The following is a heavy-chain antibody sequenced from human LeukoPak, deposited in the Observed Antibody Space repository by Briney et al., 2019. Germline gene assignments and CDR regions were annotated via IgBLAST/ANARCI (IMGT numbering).Heavy chain of an antibody. CDR3: ARLEGVVTPFDY. V-gene: IGHV4-61*01. CDR1: GDSISSGSYF. D-gene: IGHD4-23*01. J-gene: IGHJ4*02. CDR2: IYYSGST. Sequence: KTSETLSLTCTVSGDSISSGSYFWGWIRQPPGKGLEWIGYIYYSGSTNYNPSLKSRVTISVDTSKNQFSLKLSSVTAADTAVYYCARLEGVVTPFDYWGQGTLVTVSS.